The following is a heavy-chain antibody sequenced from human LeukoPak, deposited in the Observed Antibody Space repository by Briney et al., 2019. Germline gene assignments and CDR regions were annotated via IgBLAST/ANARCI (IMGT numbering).Heavy chain of an antibody. CDR2: INPNSGGT. D-gene: IGHD3-3*01. J-gene: IGHJ6*02. V-gene: IGHV1-2*02. CDR3: ARDPTYYDFWSGYYMGDYYGMDV. CDR1: GYTFTGYY. Sequence: ASVKVSCTASGYTFTGYYMHWVRQAPGQGLEWMGWINPNSGGTNYAQKFQGRVTMTRDTSISTAYMELSRLRSDDTAVYYCARDPTYYDFWSGYYMGDYYGMDVWGQGTTVTVSS.